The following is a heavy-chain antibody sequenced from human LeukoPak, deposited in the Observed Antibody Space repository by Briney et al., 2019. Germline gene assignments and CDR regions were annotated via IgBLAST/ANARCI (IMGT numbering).Heavy chain of an antibody. J-gene: IGHJ4*02. D-gene: IGHD1-26*01. CDR1: GFIFTTYW. Sequence: GGSLRLSCAASGFIFTTYWMHWVRQAPGEGLMWVARVNTDGSDTNYADSVKGRFTISRDNAKNTLYLQMNSLRADDTAVYHCTRDLVGATSDFWGQGTLVTVSS. CDR2: VNTDGSDT. CDR3: TRDLVGATSDF. V-gene: IGHV3-74*01.